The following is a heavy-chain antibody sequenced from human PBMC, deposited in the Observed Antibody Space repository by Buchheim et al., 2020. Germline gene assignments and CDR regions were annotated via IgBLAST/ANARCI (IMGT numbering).Heavy chain of an antibody. CDR2: IIPILTIS. Sequence: QVQLVQSGAEVKKPGSSVKVSCKASGGTFTSYTISWVRQAPGQGLEWMGRIIPILTISNYALKFQGRVTNTADKSTSTAYMELSSLRSEDTAVYYCAIGGAYEYNWFDPWGQGTL. V-gene: IGHV1-69*02. CDR3: AIGGAYEYNWFDP. D-gene: IGHD3-16*01. CDR1: GGTFTSYT. J-gene: IGHJ5*02.